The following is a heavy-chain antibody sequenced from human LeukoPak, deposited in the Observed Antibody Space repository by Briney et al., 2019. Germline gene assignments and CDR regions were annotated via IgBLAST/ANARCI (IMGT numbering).Heavy chain of an antibody. D-gene: IGHD2/OR15-2a*01. CDR1: GFTFDDYG. J-gene: IGHJ6*03. V-gene: IGHV3-20*04. Sequence: GGSLRLSRAASGFTFDDYGMSWVRQAPGKGLEWVSGINWNGGSTGYADSVKGRFTISRDNAKNSLYLQMNSLRAEDTAVYYCAKSVLYGHHYYYYIDVWGKGTTVTVSS. CDR2: INWNGGST. CDR3: AKSVLYGHHYYYYIDV.